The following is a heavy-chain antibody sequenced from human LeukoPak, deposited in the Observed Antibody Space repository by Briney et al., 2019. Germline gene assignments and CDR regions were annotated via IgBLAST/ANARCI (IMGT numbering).Heavy chain of an antibody. D-gene: IGHD2-8*02. CDR3: ARGRWDTGGLHGMDV. J-gene: IGHJ6*02. CDR1: GFTFSSYG. Sequence: GGSLRLSCAASGFTFSSYGMHWVRQAPGKGLEWVAVIWYDGSNKYYADSVKGRFTISRDNSKNTLYLEGNNLRAEDTAVYCCARGRWDTGGLHGMDVWGQGTTVTVSS. CDR2: IWYDGSNK. V-gene: IGHV3-33*01.